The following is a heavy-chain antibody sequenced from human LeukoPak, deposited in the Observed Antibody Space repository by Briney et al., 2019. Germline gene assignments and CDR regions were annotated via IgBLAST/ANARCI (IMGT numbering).Heavy chain of an antibody. CDR3: ARTAYVDIVVTIDLYGMDV. D-gene: IGHD5-12*01. J-gene: IGHJ6*02. CDR2: IWYDGSNK. CDR1: GFTFSSYG. Sequence: GGSLRLSCAASGFTFSSYGMHWVRQAPGKGLEWVAVIWYDGSNKYYADSVKGRFTISRDNSKNTLYLQMNSLRAEDTAVYYCARTAYVDIVVTIDLYGMDVWGQGTTVTVSS. V-gene: IGHV3-33*01.